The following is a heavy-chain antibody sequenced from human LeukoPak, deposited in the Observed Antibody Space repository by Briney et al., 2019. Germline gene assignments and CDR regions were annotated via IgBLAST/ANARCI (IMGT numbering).Heavy chain of an antibody. D-gene: IGHD3-22*01. CDR3: AREWYYDSSGYYWFDY. CDR1: GYTFTGYY. CDR2: INPNSGGT. Sequence: APVKVSCKASGYTFTGYYMHWVRQAPGQGLEWMGWINPNSGGTNYAQKFQGRVTMTRDTSISTAYMELSRLRSDDTAVYYCAREWYYDSSGYYWFDYWGQGTLVTVSS. V-gene: IGHV1-2*02. J-gene: IGHJ4*02.